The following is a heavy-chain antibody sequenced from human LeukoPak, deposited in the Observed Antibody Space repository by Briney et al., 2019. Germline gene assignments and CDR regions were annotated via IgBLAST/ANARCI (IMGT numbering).Heavy chain of an antibody. D-gene: IGHD3-10*01. V-gene: IGHV3-48*01. J-gene: IGHJ3*02. CDR2: ISSSGSIT. CDR3: ARPGITAFDI. Sequence: GGSLRLPCVASGFTLSSHNINWVRQAPGKGLEWVSHISSSGSITYYGDSVKGRITISRDNAKNSVSLYMNSLRAEDSAVYYCARPGITAFDIWGQGTMVTVSS. CDR1: GFTLSSHN.